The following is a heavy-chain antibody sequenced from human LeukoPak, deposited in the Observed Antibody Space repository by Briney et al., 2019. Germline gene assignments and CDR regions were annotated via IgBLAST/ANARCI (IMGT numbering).Heavy chain of an antibody. D-gene: IGHD6-13*01. CDR1: GYTFTSYA. V-gene: IGHV7-4-1*02. Sequence: ASVKVSCKASGYTFTSYAMNWVRQAPGQGLEWMGWINTNTGNPTYAQGFTGRFVFSLDTSVSTAYLQISSLKAEDTAVYYCARVHSSSWTTYIDAFDIWGQGTMVTVSS. J-gene: IGHJ3*02. CDR2: INTNTGNP. CDR3: ARVHSSSWTTYIDAFDI.